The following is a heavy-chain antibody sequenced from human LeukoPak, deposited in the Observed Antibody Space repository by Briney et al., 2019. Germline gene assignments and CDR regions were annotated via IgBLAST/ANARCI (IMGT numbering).Heavy chain of an antibody. CDR1: GFTFSDYY. V-gene: IGHV3-11*01. D-gene: IGHD4-17*01. CDR3: ARGYRPTVVTHEYYYYGMDV. Sequence: GGSLRLSCAASGFTFSDYYMSWIRQAPGKGLEWVSYISSSGSTIYYADSVKGRFTISRDNAKNSLYLQMNSLRAEDTAVYYCARGYRPTVVTHEYYYYGMDVWGQGTTVTVSS. CDR2: ISSSGSTI. J-gene: IGHJ6*02.